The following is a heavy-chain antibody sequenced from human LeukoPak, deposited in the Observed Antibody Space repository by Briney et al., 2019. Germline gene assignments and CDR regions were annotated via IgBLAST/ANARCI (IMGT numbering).Heavy chain of an antibody. Sequence: TSETLSLTCAVYGGSFIGYYWSWIRQPPGKGLEWIGEINHSGSTNYIPSLKSQVTISVDTSKNQFSLKLSSVTAADTAVYYCARGQPSIRYYDYVWGSYRYTVDFDYWGQGTLVTVSS. J-gene: IGHJ4*02. CDR3: ARGQPSIRYYDYVWGSYRYTVDFDY. CDR2: INHSGST. CDR1: GGSFIGYY. D-gene: IGHD3-16*02. V-gene: IGHV4-34*01.